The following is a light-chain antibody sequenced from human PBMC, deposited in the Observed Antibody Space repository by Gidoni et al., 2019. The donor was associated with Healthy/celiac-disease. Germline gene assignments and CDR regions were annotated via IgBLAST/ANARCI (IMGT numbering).Light chain of an antibody. Sequence: EIVMTQSPATLSVSPGERATLSCRASQSVSSNLAWYQQKPGQAPRLLIYGASTRATGIPARFSGSGSGTEFTLTICSLQSEDFAVYYCQQYNNWPRLSTFXXXTKLEIK. CDR1: QSVSSN. CDR2: GAS. CDR3: QQYNNWPRLST. J-gene: IGKJ2*01. V-gene: IGKV3-15*01.